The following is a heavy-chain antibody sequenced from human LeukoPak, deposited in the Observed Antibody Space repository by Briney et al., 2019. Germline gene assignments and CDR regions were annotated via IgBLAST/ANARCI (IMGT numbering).Heavy chain of an antibody. J-gene: IGHJ3*02. V-gene: IGHV3-30-3*01. Sequence: GGSLRLSCAASGFTFSSYAMHWVRQAPGKGLEWVAVISYDGSNKYYADSVKGRFTISRDNSKNTLYLQMNSLRAEDTAVYYCAREWYRTIPEAFDIWGQGTMVTVSS. D-gene: IGHD1-1*01. CDR3: AREWYRTIPEAFDI. CDR1: GFTFSSYA. CDR2: ISYDGSNK.